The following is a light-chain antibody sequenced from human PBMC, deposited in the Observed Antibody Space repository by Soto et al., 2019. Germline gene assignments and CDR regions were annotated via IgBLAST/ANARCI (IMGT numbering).Light chain of an antibody. Sequence: DIQLTQSPSFLSASVGDRVTITCRASQGISSYLAWYQQKPGKAPKLLIYAASTMQSGVPSRFSGSGSWTAFTLTISSLQPEDFATYYCQQLNSYPLTFGGGTKVEIK. CDR2: AAS. V-gene: IGKV1-9*01. J-gene: IGKJ4*01. CDR1: QGISSY. CDR3: QQLNSYPLT.